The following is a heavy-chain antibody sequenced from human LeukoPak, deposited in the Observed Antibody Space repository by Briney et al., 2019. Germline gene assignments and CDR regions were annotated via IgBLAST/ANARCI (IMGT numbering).Heavy chain of an antibody. V-gene: IGHV3-23*01. J-gene: IGHJ5*02. D-gene: IGHD6-19*01. Sequence: PGGSLRLSCAASGFTFSSYAMSWVRQAPGKGLEWVSAISGSGGNTYYADSVKGRFTISRDNSKNTDYLQMNSLRAEDTAVYYCAKGGSSGWYLSWFDPWGQGTLVTVSS. CDR1: GFTFSSYA. CDR3: AKGGSSGWYLSWFDP. CDR2: ISGSGGNT.